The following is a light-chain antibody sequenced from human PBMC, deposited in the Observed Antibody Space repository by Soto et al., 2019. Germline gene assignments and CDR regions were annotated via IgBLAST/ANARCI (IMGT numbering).Light chain of an antibody. V-gene: IGLV3-21*02. J-gene: IGLJ3*02. CDR3: QVWDFGGDLGV. CDR1: IIGSKN. CDR2: DDS. Sequence: SYELTQPPSVSVTPGQTATITCGGDIIGSKNVHWYQQKPGQAPVLVVYDDSDRPSGIPERFSGFNSGNTATLAISRVEAGDEADYYCQVWDFGGDLGVFGGGTKVTVL.